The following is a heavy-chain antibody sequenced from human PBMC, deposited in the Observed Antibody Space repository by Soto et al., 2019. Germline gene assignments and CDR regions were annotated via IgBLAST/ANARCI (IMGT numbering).Heavy chain of an antibody. D-gene: IGHD6-6*01. V-gene: IGHV1-69*13. Sequence: ASVKVSCKASGGTFSSYAISWVRQAPGQGLEWMGGIIPIFGTANYAKKFQGRITITADESTSTACMELSSLRSEDTAVYYCATKECSSSGLAFDIWGQGTMVTVSS. CDR1: GGTFSSYA. CDR2: IIPIFGTA. J-gene: IGHJ3*02. CDR3: ATKECSSSGLAFDI.